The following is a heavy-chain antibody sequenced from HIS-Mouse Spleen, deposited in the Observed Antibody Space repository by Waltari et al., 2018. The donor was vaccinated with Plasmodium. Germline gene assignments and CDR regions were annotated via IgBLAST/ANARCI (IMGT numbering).Heavy chain of an antibody. CDR3: ARESSSSWYFDY. CDR2: ISSSSRYI. V-gene: IGHV3-21*01. J-gene: IGHJ4*02. Sequence: EVQLVESGGGLVKPGGSLRLSCAASGFTFSSYSMNWVRQAPGKGLEWVSSISSSSRYIYYADSVKGRFTISRDNAKNSLYLQMNSLRAEDTAVYYCARESSSSWYFDYWGQGTLVTVSS. CDR1: GFTFSSYS. D-gene: IGHD6-13*01.